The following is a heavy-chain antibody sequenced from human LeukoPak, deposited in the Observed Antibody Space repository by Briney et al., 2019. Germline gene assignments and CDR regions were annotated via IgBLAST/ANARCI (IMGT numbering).Heavy chain of an antibody. D-gene: IGHD6-13*01. V-gene: IGHV4-59*01. CDR3: ARTSSSWYEDAFDI. Sequence: SETLSLTCTVSGGSINNYYWSWIRQPPGKGLEWIGYISYTGNTNYNPSLKSRVTISVDTSKNQFSLKLSSVTAADTAVYYCARTSSSWYEDAFDIWGQGTMVTVSS. J-gene: IGHJ3*02. CDR1: GGSINNYY. CDR2: ISYTGNT.